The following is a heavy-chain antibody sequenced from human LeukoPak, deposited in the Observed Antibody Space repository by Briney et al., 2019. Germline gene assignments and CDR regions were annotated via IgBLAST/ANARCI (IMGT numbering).Heavy chain of an antibody. V-gene: IGHV3-49*03. CDR3: ARGGVYCSSVSCSVDY. D-gene: IGHD2-2*01. CDR2: IRSKPYGGTT. CDR1: GFTFGDYA. Sequence: GGSLRLSCTASGFTFGDYAMSWFRQAPGKGLEWVGFIRSKPYGGTTENAASVKGRFTISRDDSKSIAYLQMNSLKTEDTAVYFCARGGVYCSSVSCSVDYWGQGILVTVSS. J-gene: IGHJ4*02.